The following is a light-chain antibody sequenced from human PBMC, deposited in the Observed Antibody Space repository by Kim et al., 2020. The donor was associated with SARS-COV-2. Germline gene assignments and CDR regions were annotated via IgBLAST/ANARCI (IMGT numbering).Light chain of an antibody. J-gene: IGLJ1*01. V-gene: IGLV2-14*03. Sequence: SITISCTGTSSDVGGYNYVAWYQQHPGKAPKLMIYDVSNRPSGVSNRFSGSKSGNTASLTISGLQAEDEADYYCSSYTSSGTLEVFGTGTKVTVL. CDR1: SSDVGGYNY. CDR2: DVS. CDR3: SSYTSSGTLEV.